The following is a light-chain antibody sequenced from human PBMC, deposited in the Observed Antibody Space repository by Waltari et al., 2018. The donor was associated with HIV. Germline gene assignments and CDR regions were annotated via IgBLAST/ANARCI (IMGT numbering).Light chain of an antibody. CDR1: SSDVGGYKS. CDR3: SSHTTDSTLV. V-gene: IGLV2-14*01. Sequence: QSALTQPASVSGSPGQSITISCTGTSSDVGGYKSVSWYQHLPGKAPKLMIYEVTNRPSGVSDRFAGSKSGNTASLTISGLQAEDEADYYCSSHTTDSTLVFGAGTKLTVL. J-gene: IGLJ3*02. CDR2: EVT.